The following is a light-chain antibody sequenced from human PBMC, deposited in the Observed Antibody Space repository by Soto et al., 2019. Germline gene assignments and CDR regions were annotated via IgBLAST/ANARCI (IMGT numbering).Light chain of an antibody. CDR2: QTP. CDR3: HQRQRWPRT. V-gene: IGKV3-11*01. CDR1: QCINTR. Sequence: EIVFTHSPATLSAFPGDRVTLSCRASQCINTRVAWHQHRPGQAPSLLIYQTPIRAAGIPARFSASGSGTDFTLTISDVQPEDFAFYCCHQRQRWPRTFGQGTKVEIK. J-gene: IGKJ1*01.